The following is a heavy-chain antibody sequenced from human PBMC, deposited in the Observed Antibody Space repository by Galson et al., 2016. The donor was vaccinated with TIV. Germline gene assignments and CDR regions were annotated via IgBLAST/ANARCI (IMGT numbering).Heavy chain of an antibody. D-gene: IGHD3-22*01. J-gene: IGHJ1*01. CDR3: AIYDSSGYYSAEFFQQ. V-gene: IGHV1-69*02. CDR2: IIPIIGIG. CDR1: GGTLNSYT. Sequence: SVKVSCKASGGTLNSYTISWVRLAPGQGLEWMGRIIPIIGIGNSAKKFQGRVTITADISTSTVYMELSSLRSEDTAVYYCAIYDSSGYYSAEFFQQWGQGTLLIVSS.